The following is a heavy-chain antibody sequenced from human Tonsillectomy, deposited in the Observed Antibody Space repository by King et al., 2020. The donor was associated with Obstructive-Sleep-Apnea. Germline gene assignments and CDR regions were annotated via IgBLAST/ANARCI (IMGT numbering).Heavy chain of an antibody. Sequence: LQLQESGPGLVKPSETLSLTCTVSGGSVSSSSYYWGWLRQPPGKGLEGIGSIYYSGSTYYSPSLNSRVTISVDTSKNQFSLKLSSVTAADTAGYCCASEDRYSSSLCRFWGQGTLVTVSS. V-gene: IGHV4-39*07. CDR1: GGSVSSSSYY. CDR2: IYYSGST. CDR3: ASEDRYSSSLCRF. D-gene: IGHD6-13*01. J-gene: IGHJ4*02.